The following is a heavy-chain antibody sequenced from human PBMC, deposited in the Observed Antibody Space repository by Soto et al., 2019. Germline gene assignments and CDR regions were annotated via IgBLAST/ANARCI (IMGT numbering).Heavy chain of an antibody. V-gene: IGHV3-23*01. Sequence: GGSLRLSCAASGFTFSSYAMSWVRQAPGKGLEWVSAISGSGGSTYYADSVKGRFTISRDNSKNTRYLQMNSLRAEDTAVYYCAKAGYGSGSYEPVTTYYYYMDVWGKGTTVTVSS. J-gene: IGHJ6*03. D-gene: IGHD3-10*01. CDR2: ISGSGGST. CDR3: AKAGYGSGSYEPVTTYYYYMDV. CDR1: GFTFSSYA.